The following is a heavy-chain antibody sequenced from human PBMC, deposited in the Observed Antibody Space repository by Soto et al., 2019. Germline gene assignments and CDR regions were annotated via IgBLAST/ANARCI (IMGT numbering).Heavy chain of an antibody. D-gene: IGHD4-4*01. CDR1: GGSISSSSYY. CDR3: ASNTVTTASFYYYYGMHV. Sequence: SETLSLTCTVSGGSISSSSYYWGWIRQPPGKGLEWIGGIYYSGSTYYNPSLKSRVTISVDTSKNQFSLKLSSVTAADTAVYYCASNTVTTASFYYYYGMHVCGQGTTVTVSS. V-gene: IGHV4-39*01. CDR2: IYYSGST. J-gene: IGHJ6*02.